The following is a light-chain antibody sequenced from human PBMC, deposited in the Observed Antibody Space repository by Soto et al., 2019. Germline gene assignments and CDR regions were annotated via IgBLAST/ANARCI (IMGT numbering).Light chain of an antibody. V-gene: IGKV3-20*01. J-gene: IGKJ2*01. Sequence: EIVLTQSPCTLSLSPGERATLSCRASQSVNSNYLALYQQKPGQVPRPLIYGASIRAAGVTDRLIGSGSGTDFTLTISRLVPEDYAVYFCQQYGTSPHTSGQVTKLEIK. CDR1: QSVNSNY. CDR2: GAS. CDR3: QQYGTSPHT.